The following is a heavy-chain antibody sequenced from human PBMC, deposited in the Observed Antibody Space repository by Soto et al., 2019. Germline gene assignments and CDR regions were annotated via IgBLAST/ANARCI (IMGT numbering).Heavy chain of an antibody. D-gene: IGHD3-16*01. CDR1: GFTFSSYG. J-gene: IGHJ4*02. Sequence: GGSLRLSCAASGFTFSSYGMHWVRQAPGKGLEWVAVISYDGSNKYYADSVKGRFTISRDNSKNTLYLQMNSLRAEDTAVYYCAKDGGGYYFDYWGQGTLVTVSS. CDR3: AKDGGGYYFDY. CDR2: ISYDGSNK. V-gene: IGHV3-30*18.